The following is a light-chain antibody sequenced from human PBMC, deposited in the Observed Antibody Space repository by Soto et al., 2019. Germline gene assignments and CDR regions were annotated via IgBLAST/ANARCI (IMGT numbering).Light chain of an antibody. V-gene: IGKV1-5*03. CDR3: QQYNSYSPT. CDR1: QSISTW. CDR2: KAS. J-gene: IGKJ1*01. Sequence: DIQVTQSPSTPSVFLGQMISITRXASQSISTWLAWYQQEPGKAPKLLIHKASSLQSGVPSRFSGSGSGTDFTLTISSLHPDDFATYYCQQYNSYSPTFGQGTKVDIK.